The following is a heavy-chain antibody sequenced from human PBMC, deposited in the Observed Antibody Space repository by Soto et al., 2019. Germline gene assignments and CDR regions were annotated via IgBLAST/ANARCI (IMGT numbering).Heavy chain of an antibody. Sequence: PGESLKISCAASGFTFSDSAMHWVRQASGKGLEWVGRIRNKTNNYATAYIASVKGRFTISRDDSKNTVYLQMNSLKIDDTAVYFCTSRRDWTAVDPLDYWGLGTLVTVSS. J-gene: IGHJ4*02. V-gene: IGHV3-73*01. CDR1: GFTFSDSA. CDR3: TSRRDWTAVDPLDY. D-gene: IGHD5-18*01. CDR2: IRNKTNNYAT.